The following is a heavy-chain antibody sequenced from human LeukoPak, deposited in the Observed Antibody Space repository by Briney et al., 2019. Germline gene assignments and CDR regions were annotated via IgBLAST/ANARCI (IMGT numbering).Heavy chain of an antibody. CDR2: IYYSGST. V-gene: IGHV4-59*08. Sequence: PSETLSLTCTVSGGSISSYYWSWIRQPPGKGLEWIGYIYYSGSTNYNPSLKSRVTISVDTSKNQFSLKLSSVTAADTAVYYCARLRSGWDYFDYWGQGTLVTVSS. CDR3: ARLRSGWDYFDY. CDR1: GGSISSYY. D-gene: IGHD6-19*01. J-gene: IGHJ4*02.